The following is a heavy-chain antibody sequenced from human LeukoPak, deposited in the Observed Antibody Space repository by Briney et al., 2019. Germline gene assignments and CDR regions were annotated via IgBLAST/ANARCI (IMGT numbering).Heavy chain of an antibody. J-gene: IGHJ6*03. D-gene: IGHD2-8*01. CDR1: GVSINSYY. CDR3: ARALNGYYYYHMDV. CDR2: IYNGGST. Sequence: SETLSLTCTVSGVSINSYYWNWIRRPAGKGLEWIGRIYNGGSTDYNPSLKSRVTMSVDTPKNQVSLKLSSVTAADTAVYYCARALNGYYYYHMDVWGKGTTVTVSS. V-gene: IGHV4-4*07.